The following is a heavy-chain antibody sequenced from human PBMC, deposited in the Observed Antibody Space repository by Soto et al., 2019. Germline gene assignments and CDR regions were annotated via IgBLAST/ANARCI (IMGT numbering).Heavy chain of an antibody. CDR1: GFTFSSSA. V-gene: IGHV3-23*01. J-gene: IGHJ5*02. Sequence: PGGSLRLSCSASGFTFSSSAMSWVRQAPGKGLEWVSSISGSGGSTYYADSVKGRFTISRDNSKNTLYLQMNSLRAEGTALYYCAKEPNWFDPWGQGTLVTVSS. CDR3: AKEPNWFDP. CDR2: ISGSGGST.